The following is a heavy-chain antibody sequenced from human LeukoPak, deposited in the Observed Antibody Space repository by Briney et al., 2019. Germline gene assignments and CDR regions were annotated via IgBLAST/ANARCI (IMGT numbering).Heavy chain of an antibody. Sequence: ASVKVSCKASGYTFTGYYMHWVRQAPGQGLEWMGWINPNSGGTNYAQKFQGRVNMTRDTSISTAYMELSSLRSEDTAVYYRARRTRPPGHTIFGVVTPNYYYYGMDVWGQGTTVTVSS. J-gene: IGHJ6*02. CDR1: GYTFTGYY. D-gene: IGHD3-3*01. CDR3: ARRTRPPGHTIFGVVTPNYYYYGMDV. CDR2: INPNSGGT. V-gene: IGHV1-2*02.